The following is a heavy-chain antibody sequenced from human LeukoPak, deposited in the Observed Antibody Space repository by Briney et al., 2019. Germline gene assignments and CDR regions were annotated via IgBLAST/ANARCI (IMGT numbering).Heavy chain of an antibody. Sequence: GGSLRLSCAASGFTFSSYAMHWVRQAPGKGLVWVSRINSDGSSTSYADSVKGRFTISRDNAKNTLYLQMNSLRAEDTAVYYCAREAGDDYYDSSGYYHDYWGQGTLVTVSS. CDR2: INSDGSST. V-gene: IGHV3-74*01. J-gene: IGHJ4*02. D-gene: IGHD3-22*01. CDR1: GFTFSSYA. CDR3: AREAGDDYYDSSGYYHDY.